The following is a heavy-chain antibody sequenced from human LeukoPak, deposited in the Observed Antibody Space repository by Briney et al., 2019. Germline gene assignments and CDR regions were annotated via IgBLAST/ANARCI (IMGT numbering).Heavy chain of an antibody. CDR3: ARDSRTLSDY. Sequence: ASVKVSCKASGYTFTSYDINWVRQATGQGLEWMGWMNPNSGNTGYAQKLQGRVTMTTDTSTSTAYMELRSLRSDDTAVYYCARDSRTLSDYWGQGTLVTVSS. V-gene: IGHV1-8*01. CDR1: GYTFTSYD. D-gene: IGHD2-15*01. J-gene: IGHJ4*02. CDR2: MNPNSGNT.